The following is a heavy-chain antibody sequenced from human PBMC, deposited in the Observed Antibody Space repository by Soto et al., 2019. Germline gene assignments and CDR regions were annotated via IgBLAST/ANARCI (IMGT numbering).Heavy chain of an antibody. V-gene: IGHV3-66*01. CDR1: GFTVSSNY. J-gene: IGHJ4*02. D-gene: IGHD5-12*01. Sequence: GSLRLSCAASGFTVSSNYMSWVRQAPGKGLEWVSVIYSGGSTYYADSVKGRFTISRDNSKNTLYLQMNSLRAEDTAVYYCARAYSGYDGYFDYWGQGTLVTVSS. CDR3: ARAYSGYDGYFDY. CDR2: IYSGGST.